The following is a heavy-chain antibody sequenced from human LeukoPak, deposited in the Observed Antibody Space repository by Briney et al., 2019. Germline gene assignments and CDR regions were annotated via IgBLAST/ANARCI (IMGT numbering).Heavy chain of an antibody. CDR1: GYTFTVYY. D-gene: IGHD3-10*01. CDR3: ARDLLNYYGSGSYRFDP. J-gene: IGHJ5*02. CDR2: INPKSGDT. V-gene: IGHV1-2*02. Sequence: ASVKVSFTASGYTFTVYYMHWVRQAPGQGLEWMGWINPKSGDTNFAQKFQGRVTMTRDTSISTAYMELSRLRSDDTAMYYCARDLLNYYGSGSYRFDPWGQGTLVTVSS.